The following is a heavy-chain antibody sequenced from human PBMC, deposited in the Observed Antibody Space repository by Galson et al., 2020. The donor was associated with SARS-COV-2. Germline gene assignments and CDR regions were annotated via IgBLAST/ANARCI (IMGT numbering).Heavy chain of an antibody. CDR3: AGEWGDTSSSVFDC. CDR2: INHRDDIT. CDR1: GYTFTSYY. J-gene: IGHJ4*02. D-gene: IGHD2-21*01. Sequence: ASVKVSCKASGYTFTSYYLHSVRQAPGQGLEWVGIINHRDDITAYAQTFQGRVTMTRDTSTSTVYMELSSLRPEDTAVYYCAGEWGDTSSSVFDCWGRGTLVTVSS. V-gene: IGHV1-46*01.